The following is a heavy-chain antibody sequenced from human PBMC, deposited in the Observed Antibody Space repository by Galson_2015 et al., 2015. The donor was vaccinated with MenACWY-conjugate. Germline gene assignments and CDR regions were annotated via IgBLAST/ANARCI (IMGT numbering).Heavy chain of an antibody. V-gene: IGHV3-15*07. CDR3: TTGNYYGSGSFLDY. Sequence: SLRLSCAASGFTFSNAWMNWVRQAPGRGLEWVGRIKSKTDGGTTDYAAPVKGRFTISRDDSKNTLYLQMNSLKTEDTAVYYCTTGNYYGSGSFLDYWGQGTLVTVSS. D-gene: IGHD3-10*01. CDR2: IKSKTDGGTT. J-gene: IGHJ4*02. CDR1: GFTFSNAW.